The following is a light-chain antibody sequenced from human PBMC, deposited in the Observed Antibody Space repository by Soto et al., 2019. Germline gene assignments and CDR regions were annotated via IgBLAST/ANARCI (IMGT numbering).Light chain of an antibody. V-gene: IGKV3-11*01. Sequence: EIVLTQSPGTLSLSPGERPTLSCRASRSVSSDYLAWYQQKPGQAPRLLIHGASNRATGIPAKFSGSGSGTDFTLTISSLEPEDSTVYYCQQRSNSPPWITFGQGTRLEI. CDR1: RSVSSDY. CDR3: QQRSNSPPWIT. J-gene: IGKJ5*01. CDR2: GAS.